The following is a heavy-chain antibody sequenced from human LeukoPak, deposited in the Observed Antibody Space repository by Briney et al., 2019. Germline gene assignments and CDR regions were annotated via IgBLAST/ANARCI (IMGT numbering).Heavy chain of an antibody. CDR2: INAYNGNT. CDR1: GYTFSNYG. D-gene: IGHD3-3*01. V-gene: IGHV1-18*01. Sequence: ASVKVSCKASGYTFSNYGMSWVRQAPGQGLEWMGWINAYNGNTNDAQKVQGRVTMTTETSTSTTYMELRSLRSDDTAVYYCARLHPSPDFWSGFGSGSAFDIWGQGTMVTVSS. J-gene: IGHJ3*02. CDR3: ARLHPSPDFWSGFGSGSAFDI.